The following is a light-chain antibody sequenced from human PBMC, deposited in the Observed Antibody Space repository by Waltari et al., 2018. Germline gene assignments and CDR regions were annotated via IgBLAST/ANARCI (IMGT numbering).Light chain of an antibody. Sequence: DIYLTQSPSPLSAFIGDRVTLTFLASQGIFKYLAWFQQKPGKAPNSLIYGASDLESGVPSRFSGSGSGTDFTLTITSLQPEDFATYYCQQFASYPYTFGGGTKVEIK. J-gene: IGKJ4*01. V-gene: IGKV1-16*01. CDR3: QQFASYPYT. CDR1: QGIFKY. CDR2: GAS.